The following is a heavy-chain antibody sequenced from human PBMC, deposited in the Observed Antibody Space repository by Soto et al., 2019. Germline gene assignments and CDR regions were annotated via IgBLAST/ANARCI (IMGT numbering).Heavy chain of an antibody. D-gene: IGHD6-13*01. CDR2: IYYSGST. J-gene: IGHJ4*02. CDR1: GGSITSDGNY. Sequence: LSLSCTVSGGSITSDGNYWSRIRPRPGKDLEWIGYIYYSGSTYYNPSLKSRVTISVDTSKNQFSLKLSSVTAADTVVYYCARFRGFFISSWDAYLEYRGQGSLVTVS. V-gene: IGHV4-31*03. CDR3: ARFRGFFISSWDAYLEY.